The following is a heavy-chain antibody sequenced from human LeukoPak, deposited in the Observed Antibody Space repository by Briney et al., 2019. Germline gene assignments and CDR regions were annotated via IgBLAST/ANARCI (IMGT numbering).Heavy chain of an antibody. Sequence: GESLKISCKSSGDIFTTYWIGWVRQMPGKGLEWMGIIYPGDSNVKYSPSFQGQVTISADKSINTAHLEWSSLKASDTAIYYCARQGAAGKYYYYYMDVWGKGTTVTVSS. V-gene: IGHV5-51*01. CDR2: IYPGDSNV. D-gene: IGHD6-13*01. CDR3: ARQGAAGKYYYYYMDV. J-gene: IGHJ6*03. CDR1: GDIFTTYW.